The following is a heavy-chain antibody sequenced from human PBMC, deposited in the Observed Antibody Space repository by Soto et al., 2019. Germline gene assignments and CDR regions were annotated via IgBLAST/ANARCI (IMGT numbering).Heavy chain of an antibody. Sequence: QVQLVQSGAEVKKPGSSVKVSCEASGGTFSSYSFSWVRQAPGQGLEWMGRVIPILGMANYAQKFQGRVTITADKSTRTAYMEMSCLRSEDTAVYYCARGGAVVVPGAVDRHNWFDPWGQGTLVTVSS. V-gene: IGHV1-69*02. J-gene: IGHJ5*02. CDR1: GGTFSSYS. CDR3: ARGGAVVVPGAVDRHNWFDP. D-gene: IGHD2-2*01. CDR2: VIPILGMA.